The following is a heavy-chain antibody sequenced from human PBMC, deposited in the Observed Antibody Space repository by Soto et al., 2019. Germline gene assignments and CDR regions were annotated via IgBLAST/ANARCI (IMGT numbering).Heavy chain of an antibody. Sequence: QVQLVEAGGGEVQPGRSLRLSCAASGFTFSSYGMHWVRQAPGKGLEWVAVISYDGSNKYYADSVKDRFTISRDNSKNTLYLQMNSLRAEDTAVYYCAKEVSGYDFWSGYYEDYFDYWGQGTLVTVSS. CDR2: ISYDGSNK. V-gene: IGHV3-30*18. CDR3: AKEVSGYDFWSGYYEDYFDY. J-gene: IGHJ4*02. CDR1: GFTFSSYG. D-gene: IGHD3-3*01.